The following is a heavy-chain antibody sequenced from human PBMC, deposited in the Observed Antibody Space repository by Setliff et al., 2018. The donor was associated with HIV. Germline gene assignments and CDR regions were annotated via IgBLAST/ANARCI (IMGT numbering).Heavy chain of an antibody. J-gene: IGHJ4*02. Sequence: PGGSLRLSCVASGFTVSSYYMSWVRQAPGKGLEWVSVIYSGGSTYYADSVKGRFTISKDDSKNTLYLQMNSLRVEDTAVYYCARQRAFDYWGQGTLVTVSS. CDR2: IYSGGST. CDR1: GFTVSSYY. V-gene: IGHV3-66*02. CDR3: ARQRAFDY.